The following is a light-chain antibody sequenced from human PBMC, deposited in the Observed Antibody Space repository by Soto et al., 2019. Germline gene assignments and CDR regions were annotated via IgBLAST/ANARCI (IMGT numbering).Light chain of an antibody. V-gene: IGLV1-44*01. Sequence: QSALTQPPSASGTPGQRVTISCSGSSSNIGSNTVNWYQQLPGTAPKLLIYSSNQRPSGVPDRFSGSKSGTSASLAISGLQSEDEADYYCAAWDDSLNGPVFGTGTQLTVL. CDR1: SSNIGSNT. CDR2: SSN. J-gene: IGLJ7*01. CDR3: AAWDDSLNGPV.